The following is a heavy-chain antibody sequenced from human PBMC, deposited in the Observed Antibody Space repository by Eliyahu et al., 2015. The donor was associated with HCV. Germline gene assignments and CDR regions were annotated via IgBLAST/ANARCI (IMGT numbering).Heavy chain of an antibody. CDR1: GFTFSTYA. CDR2: ISDSGGST. D-gene: IGHD4-17*01. J-gene: IGHJ4*02. Sequence: EVQLLESGGGLVQPGGSLRLSCAASGFTFSTYAMSWVRQAPGKGLEWVAAISDSGGSTYYADSVKGRFTISRDNSKNTLYLQMNSLRVEDTSVFYCAKAPPWLGGTVTTGWGQGTLVTVSS. CDR3: AKAPPWLGGTVTTG. V-gene: IGHV3-23*01.